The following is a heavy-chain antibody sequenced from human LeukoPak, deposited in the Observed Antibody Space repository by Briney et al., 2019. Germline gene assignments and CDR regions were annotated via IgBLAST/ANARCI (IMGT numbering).Heavy chain of an antibody. CDR2: ISSSSSYI. Sequence: GGSLRLSCAASGFTFSSYSMNWVRQAPGKGLEWVSSISSSSSYIYYGDSVKGRFTISRDSAKNSLYLQMNSLRAEDTAVYYCAKRGAEVGATVAPGDYWGQGTLVTVSS. D-gene: IGHD1-26*01. CDR1: GFTFSSYS. J-gene: IGHJ4*02. V-gene: IGHV3-21*01. CDR3: AKRGAEVGATVAPGDY.